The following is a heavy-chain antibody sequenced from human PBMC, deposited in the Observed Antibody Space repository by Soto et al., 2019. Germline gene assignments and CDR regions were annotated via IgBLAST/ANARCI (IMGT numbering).Heavy chain of an antibody. CDR1: GFTFSSYA. Sequence: HPGGSLRLSCAASGFTFSSYAMSWVHQAPGKGLEWVSAIGGSGGSTYYADSVKGRFTISRDNSENTLYLHMNSLRAEDTAVYYCAKSLWVAATTVDPWGQGTLVTVSS. CDR3: AKSLWVAATTVDP. V-gene: IGHV3-23*01. D-gene: IGHD2-15*01. J-gene: IGHJ5*02. CDR2: IGGSGGST.